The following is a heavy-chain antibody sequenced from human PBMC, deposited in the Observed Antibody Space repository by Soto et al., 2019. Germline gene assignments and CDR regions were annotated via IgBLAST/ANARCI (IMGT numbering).Heavy chain of an antibody. CDR2: VKDGGST. CDR3: ARGQEGIVATH. J-gene: IGHJ4*02. CDR1: GGSLTGYY. Sequence: QVQLQQWGAGLLKPSETLSLTCTVNGGSLTGYYWSWIRQPPGKGLEWIGEVKDGGSTNYSPSLRGXXAXAXXPCKHHAALRLNSVTAADTAVYFCARGQEGIVATHWDQGALVPVSS. D-gene: IGHD5-12*01. V-gene: IGHV4-34*01.